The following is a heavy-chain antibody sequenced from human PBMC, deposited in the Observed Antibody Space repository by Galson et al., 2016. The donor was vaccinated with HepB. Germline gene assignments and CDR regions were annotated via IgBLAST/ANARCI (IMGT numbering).Heavy chain of an antibody. D-gene: IGHD3-3*01. Sequence: SVKVSCRASGYTFIGHWMHWVRQAPGQGLEWMGIINPRTGATGYAQNFQGRITLTSDTSANTVYTEMSSLRSEDTAVYYCARDHSFADSAWWFDPWGQGTLLIVSS. CDR3: ARDHSFADSAWWFDP. CDR2: INPRTGAT. CDR1: GYTFIGHW. J-gene: IGHJ5*02. V-gene: IGHV1-46*01.